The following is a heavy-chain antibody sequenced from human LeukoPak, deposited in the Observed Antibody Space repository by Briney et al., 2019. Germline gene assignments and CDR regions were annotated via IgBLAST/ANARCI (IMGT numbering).Heavy chain of an antibody. J-gene: IGHJ6*02. V-gene: IGHV4-31*02. CDR2: IYYSGST. D-gene: IGHD4-17*01. Sequence: LRLSCAASGFTFSGHNMNWVRQAPGKGLEWIGYIYYSGSTYYNPSLKSRVTISVDTSKNQFSLKLSSVTAADTAVYYCARDHAGDYGDHPDDYYGMDVWGQGTTVTVSS. CDR3: ARDHAGDYGDHPDDYYGMDV. CDR1: GFTFSGHN.